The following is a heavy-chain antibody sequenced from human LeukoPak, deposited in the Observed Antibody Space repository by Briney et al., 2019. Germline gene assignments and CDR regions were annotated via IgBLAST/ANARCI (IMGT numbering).Heavy chain of an antibody. Sequence: GGSLRLSCAASGFTFSNWAITWVRQAPGKGLEWVSTISAGGSSTYSAETVKGRFTISRDNSKKTLYLQLNSLRAEDTAVYYCAKGNDLDYWGQGTLVTVSS. D-gene: IGHD3-10*01. CDR3: AKGNDLDY. CDR1: GFTFSNWA. J-gene: IGHJ4*02. V-gene: IGHV3-23*01. CDR2: ISAGGSST.